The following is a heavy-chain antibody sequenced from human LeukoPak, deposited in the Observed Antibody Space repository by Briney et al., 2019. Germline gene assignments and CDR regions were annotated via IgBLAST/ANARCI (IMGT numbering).Heavy chain of an antibody. CDR2: IYTSRST. D-gene: IGHD4-23*01. V-gene: IGHV4-61*02. Sequence: SQTLSLTCTVSGGSISSGSYYWSWIRQPAGKGLEWIGRIYTSRSTNYNPSLKSRVTISVDTSKNQFSLKLSSVTAADTAVYYCARAGRPIGNPPSGDYFDYWGQGTLVTVSS. CDR1: GGSISSGSYY. J-gene: IGHJ4*02. CDR3: ARAGRPIGNPPSGDYFDY.